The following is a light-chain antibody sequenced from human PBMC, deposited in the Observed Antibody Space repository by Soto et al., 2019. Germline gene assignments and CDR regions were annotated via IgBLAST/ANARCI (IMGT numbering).Light chain of an antibody. CDR2: KAS. J-gene: IGKJ1*01. CDR1: QGIGDW. V-gene: IGKV1-5*03. CDR3: QHYYDYTWT. Sequence: DIQMTQSPSTLSASVGDRVTITCRASQGIGDWLAWFQQKPGKAPKLLIYKASNLESGVPSTFSGSASGTAFTLTISSLQPDDFATYYCQHYYDYTWTFGQGTKVEIK.